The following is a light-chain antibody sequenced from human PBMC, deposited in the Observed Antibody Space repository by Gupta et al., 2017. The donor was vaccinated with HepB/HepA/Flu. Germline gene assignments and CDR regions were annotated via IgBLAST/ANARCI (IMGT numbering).Light chain of an antibody. CDR2: ENN. CDR3: GTWDSSLSAV. J-gene: IGLJ2*01. CDR1: SSNIGNNY. V-gene: IGLV1-51*02. Sequence: QSVLTQPPSVSAAPGQKVTISCSGSSSNIGNNYVSWYQQLPGTAPKLLIYENNKRPSGIPDRFSGSKSGTSATLGITGLQTGDEADCYCGTWDSSLSAVFGGGTKLTVL.